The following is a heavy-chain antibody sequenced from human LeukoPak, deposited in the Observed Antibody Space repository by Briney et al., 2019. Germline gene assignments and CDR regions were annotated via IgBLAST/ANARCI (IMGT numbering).Heavy chain of an antibody. CDR3: ARERQGRDILTGYDAFDI. V-gene: IGHV3-48*03. D-gene: IGHD3-9*01. CDR1: GFTFSSYV. Sequence: GGSLRLSCAASGFTFSSYVMNWVRQAPGKGLEWVSYISSGGSTIYYADSVKGRFTISRDNAKNSLYLQINSLRAEDTAVYYCARERQGRDILTGYDAFDIWGQGTMVTVSS. J-gene: IGHJ3*02. CDR2: ISSGGSTI.